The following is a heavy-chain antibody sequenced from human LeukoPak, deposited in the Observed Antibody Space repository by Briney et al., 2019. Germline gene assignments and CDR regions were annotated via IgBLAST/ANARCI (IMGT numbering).Heavy chain of an antibody. Sequence: ASVKVSCKFSGYTLTELSMHWVRQAPGKGLEWMGGFDPEDGETIYAQKFQGRVTMTEDTSTDTAYMELSSLRSEDTAVYYCATAPQDWNYFFDYWGQGTLVTVSS. D-gene: IGHD1-7*01. CDR1: GYTLTELS. J-gene: IGHJ4*02. CDR3: ATAPQDWNYFFDY. CDR2: FDPEDGET. V-gene: IGHV1-24*01.